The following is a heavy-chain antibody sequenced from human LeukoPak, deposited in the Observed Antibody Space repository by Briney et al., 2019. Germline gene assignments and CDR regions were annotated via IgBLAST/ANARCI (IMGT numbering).Heavy chain of an antibody. Sequence: GGSLRLSCAASGITYSTSGMHWVRQAPGKGLEWVAFIWSDGSNKYHADSVKGRFTISRDNSKDTLYLQMNSLRAEDTAVYYCARDGYSSSLNYRGQGTLVTVSS. CDR2: IWSDGSNK. V-gene: IGHV3-33*01. J-gene: IGHJ4*02. D-gene: IGHD6-13*01. CDR3: ARDGYSSSLNY. CDR1: GITYSTSG.